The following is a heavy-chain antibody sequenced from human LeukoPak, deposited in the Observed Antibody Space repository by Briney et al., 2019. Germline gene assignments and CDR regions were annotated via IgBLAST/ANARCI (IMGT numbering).Heavy chain of an antibody. CDR1: GFTFRNYG. Sequence: PGRSLRLSCAASGFTFRNYGMHWVRQAPGKGLVWVSRINGDESSTNYADFVKGRFTISRDNAKKTLYLQMNSLRAEDTAVYYCAAASSHRIAAGGDYWGQGTLVTVSS. D-gene: IGHD6-13*01. CDR3: AAASSHRIAAGGDY. J-gene: IGHJ4*02. V-gene: IGHV3-74*01. CDR2: INGDESST.